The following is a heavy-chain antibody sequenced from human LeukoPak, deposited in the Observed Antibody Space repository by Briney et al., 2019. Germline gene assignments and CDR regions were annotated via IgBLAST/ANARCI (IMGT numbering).Heavy chain of an antibody. CDR3: ARGLVVVAATHGFRAFDI. CDR1: GGSFSGYY. V-gene: IGHV4-34*01. J-gene: IGHJ3*02. CDR2: INHSGST. Sequence: SETLSLTCAVYGGSFSGYYWSWIRQPPGKGPEWIGEINHSGSTNYNPSLKSRVTISVDTSKNQFSLKLSSVTAADTAVYYCARGLVVVAATHGFRAFDIWGQGTMVTVSS. D-gene: IGHD2-15*01.